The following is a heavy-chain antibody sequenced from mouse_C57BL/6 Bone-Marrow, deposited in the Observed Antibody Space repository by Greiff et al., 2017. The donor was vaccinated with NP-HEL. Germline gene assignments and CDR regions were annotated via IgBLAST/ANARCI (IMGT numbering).Heavy chain of an antibody. CDR3: ARGGVYDGYYWFAY. CDR2: ISDGGSYT. V-gene: IGHV5-4*01. J-gene: IGHJ3*01. Sequence: EVHLVESGGGLVKPGGSLKLSCAASGFTFSSYAMSWVRQTPEKRLEWVATISDGGSYTYYPDTVKGRFTISRDNAKNNLYLQMSHLKSEDTAMYYWARGGVYDGYYWFAYWGQGTLVTVSA. CDR1: GFTFSSYA. D-gene: IGHD2-3*01.